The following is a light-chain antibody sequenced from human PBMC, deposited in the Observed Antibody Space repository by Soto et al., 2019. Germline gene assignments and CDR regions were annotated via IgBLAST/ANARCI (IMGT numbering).Light chain of an antibody. CDR3: QQYQTTPWT. CDR1: QSVLYSSNNKNY. Sequence: DIVMTQSPDSLAVSLGERATINCKSSQSVLYSSNNKNYLAWYQQKPGQPPKLLIYWASTLVSGLPDRLSGSASGSADTLLIGRPQAEDGAVEYCQQYQTTPWTFGQGTKVEIK. J-gene: IGKJ1*01. V-gene: IGKV4-1*01. CDR2: WAS.